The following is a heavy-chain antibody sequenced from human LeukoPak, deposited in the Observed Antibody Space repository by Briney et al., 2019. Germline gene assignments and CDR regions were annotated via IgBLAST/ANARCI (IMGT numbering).Heavy chain of an antibody. CDR1: GGSISSGGYY. CDR2: IYYSGST. CDR3: ATPAATPNADWFDP. Sequence: PSQTLSLTCTVSGGSISSGGYYWSWIRQHPGKGLEWIGYIYYSGSTYYNPSLKSRVTISVDTSKNQFSLKLSSVTAADTAVYYCATPAATPNADWFDPWGQGTLVTVSS. D-gene: IGHD2-15*01. V-gene: IGHV4-31*03. J-gene: IGHJ5*02.